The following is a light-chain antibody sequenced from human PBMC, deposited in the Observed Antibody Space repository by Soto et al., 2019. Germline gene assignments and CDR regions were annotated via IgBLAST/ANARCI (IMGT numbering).Light chain of an antibody. V-gene: IGLV1-40*01. CDR2: GNS. Sequence: QSVLTQPPSVSGAPGQRVTISCTGSSSNIGAGYEVHWHQHLPGKAPKLLIYGNSNRPSGVPDRFSGSKSGTSASLAISGLQAEDEADYYCQSYDSSLSDSYVFGGGTKLTVL. CDR1: SSNIGAGYE. CDR3: QSYDSSLSDSYV. J-gene: IGLJ1*01.